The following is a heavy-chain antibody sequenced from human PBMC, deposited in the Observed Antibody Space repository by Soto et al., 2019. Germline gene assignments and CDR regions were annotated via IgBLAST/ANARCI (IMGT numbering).Heavy chain of an antibody. CDR3: ARGGGSDSFDY. V-gene: IGHV4-30-2*01. J-gene: IGHJ4*02. CDR2: INHLETT. CDR1: GASITFGGYS. Sequence: SETLSLTCTVSGASITFGGYSWSWIRQTPGKGLEWSGYINHLETTFYNPSFESRLTLSIDRAKNQFSLKLHSMSAAARAVYFCARGGGSDSFDYWGQGILVTVSS. D-gene: IGHD1-26*01.